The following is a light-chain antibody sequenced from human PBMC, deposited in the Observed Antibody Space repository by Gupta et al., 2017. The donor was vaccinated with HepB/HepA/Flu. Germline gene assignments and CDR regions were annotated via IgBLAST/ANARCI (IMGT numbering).Light chain of an antibody. CDR3: QAWDSSTYVV. J-gene: IGLJ2*01. Sequence: SYDLTQPPSVSVSPGQTASITCSGDKLGDKYACWYQQKPGQSPVLVIYQDSKRPSGIPERFSGSNSGNTATLTISGTQAMDEADYYCQAWDSSTYVVFGGGTKLTVI. V-gene: IGLV3-1*01. CDR2: QDS. CDR1: KLGDKY.